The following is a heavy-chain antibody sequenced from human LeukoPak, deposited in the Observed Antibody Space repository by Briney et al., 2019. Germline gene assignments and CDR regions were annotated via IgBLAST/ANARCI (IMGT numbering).Heavy chain of an antibody. CDR1: GFSFSSYA. J-gene: IGHJ1*01. D-gene: IGHD3-10*01. CDR3: TTSWPKVREGDQ. Sequence: GGSLRLSCAASGFSFSSYAMRWVRQAPGKGLEWLSEISGGGEDTHYADSVKGRFTISRDNSKNTLYLQMSSLRAEDTAVYYCTTSWPKVREGDQWGQGTLVTAS. V-gene: IGHV3-23*01. CDR2: ISGGGEDT.